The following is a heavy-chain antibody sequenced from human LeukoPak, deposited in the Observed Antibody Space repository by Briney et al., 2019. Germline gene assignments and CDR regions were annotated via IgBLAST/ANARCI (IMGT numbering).Heavy chain of an antibody. Sequence: ASVKVSCKASGYTFTSYDINWVRQATGQGLEWMGWMNPNSGNTGYAQKFQGRVTMTRNTSISTAYMELSSLRSEDTAVYYCARVEQWLLVFNYWGQGTLVTVSS. CDR1: GYTFTSYD. CDR2: MNPNSGNT. D-gene: IGHD6-19*01. V-gene: IGHV1-8*01. CDR3: ARVEQWLLVFNY. J-gene: IGHJ4*02.